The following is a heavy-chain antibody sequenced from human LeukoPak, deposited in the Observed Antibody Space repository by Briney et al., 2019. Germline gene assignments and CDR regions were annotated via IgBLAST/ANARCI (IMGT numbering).Heavy chain of an antibody. J-gene: IGHJ4*02. D-gene: IGHD4-17*01. Sequence: SETLSLTCTVSGGSISSYYWSWSRQPPGKGLEWIGYIYYSGSTNYNPSLKSRVTISVDTSKNQFSLKLSSVTAADTAVYYCARAIDYGDYASWGQGTPVTVPS. CDR1: GGSISSYY. V-gene: IGHV4-59*01. CDR2: IYYSGST. CDR3: ARAIDYGDYAS.